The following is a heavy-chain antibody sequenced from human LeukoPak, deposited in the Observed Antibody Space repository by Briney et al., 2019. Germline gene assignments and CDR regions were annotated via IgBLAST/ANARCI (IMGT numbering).Heavy chain of an antibody. CDR2: IYSGGST. Sequence: GGSLRLSCAASGFTFSNYAMRWVRQAPGKGLEWVSVIYSGGSTYYADSVKGRFTISRDNAKNTLYLQMNSLRAEDTAVYYCAKDLGWPRPDWYFDLWGRGTLVTVSS. J-gene: IGHJ2*01. D-gene: IGHD4-23*01. V-gene: IGHV3-23*03. CDR3: AKDLGWPRPDWYFDL. CDR1: GFTFSNYA.